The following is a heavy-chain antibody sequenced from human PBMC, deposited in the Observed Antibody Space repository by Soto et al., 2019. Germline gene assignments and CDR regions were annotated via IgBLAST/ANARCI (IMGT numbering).Heavy chain of an antibody. V-gene: IGHV4-61*01. D-gene: IGHD5-12*01. CDR1: GGSISGSNYY. Sequence: PSETLSLTCTVSGGSISGSNYYWSWIRQFPGEGLEWIGYIYYSGSTNYNPSLKSRVTIPVDTSKNQFSLKLSSVTAADTAVYYCARYSGYDSSLVYYFDYWGQGTLVTVSS. J-gene: IGHJ4*02. CDR3: ARYSGYDSSLVYYFDY. CDR2: IYYSGST.